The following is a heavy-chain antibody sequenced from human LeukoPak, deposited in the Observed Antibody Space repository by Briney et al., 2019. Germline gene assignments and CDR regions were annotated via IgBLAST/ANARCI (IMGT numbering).Heavy chain of an antibody. V-gene: IGHV4-34*01. J-gene: IGHJ5*02. Sequence: SETLSLTCAVYGGSFSGYYWSWIRQPPGKGLESIGEINHSGSTNYNPSLKSRVTISVDTSKNQFSLKLSSVTAADTAVYYCARGIVVVPAAIGWFDPWGQGTLVTVSS. D-gene: IGHD2-2*02. CDR3: ARGIVVVPAAIGWFDP. CDR2: INHSGST. CDR1: GGSFSGYY.